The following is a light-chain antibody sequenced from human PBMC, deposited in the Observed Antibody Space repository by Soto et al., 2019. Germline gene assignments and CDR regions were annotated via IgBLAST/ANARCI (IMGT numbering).Light chain of an antibody. J-gene: IGKJ2*01. CDR2: DAS. V-gene: IGKV1-5*01. Sequence: DMPMTQSPSTLSASVGDRVTITRRASQSISDWLAWYQQIPGSAPKLLIYDASTLQSGVPSRFSGSGSGTEFILTISSLQPDDSATYYCQEYKSATFGQGTKLQIK. CDR3: QEYKSAT. CDR1: QSISDW.